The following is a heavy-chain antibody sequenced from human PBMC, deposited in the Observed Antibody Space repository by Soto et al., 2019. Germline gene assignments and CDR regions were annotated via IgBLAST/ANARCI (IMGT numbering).Heavy chain of an antibody. CDR3: ARDLGPYRPYYYYGMDV. CDR2: ISAYNGNT. V-gene: IGHV1-18*01. J-gene: IGHJ6*02. Sequence: QVQLVQSGAEVKKPGASVKVSCKASGYTFTSYGISWVRQAPGQGLEWMGWISAYNGNTNYAQKLQGRVTMTTDTSXSXXYRELRSLRSDDTAVYYCARDLGPYRPYYYYGMDVWGQGTTVTVSS. CDR1: GYTFTSYG. D-gene: IGHD3-16*01.